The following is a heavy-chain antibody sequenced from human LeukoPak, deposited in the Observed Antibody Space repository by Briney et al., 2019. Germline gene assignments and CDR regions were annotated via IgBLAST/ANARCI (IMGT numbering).Heavy chain of an antibody. D-gene: IGHD4-17*01. J-gene: IGHJ4*02. CDR3: ARAGYGDYYFDY. CDR1: GGTFSSYA. V-gene: IGHV1-69*05. Sequence: SVKVSCKASGGTFSSYAISWVRQAPGQGLEWMGGIIPIFGTANYAQKLQGRVTMTTDTSTSTAYMELRSLRSDDTAVYYCARAGYGDYYFDYWGQGTLVTVSS. CDR2: IIPIFGTA.